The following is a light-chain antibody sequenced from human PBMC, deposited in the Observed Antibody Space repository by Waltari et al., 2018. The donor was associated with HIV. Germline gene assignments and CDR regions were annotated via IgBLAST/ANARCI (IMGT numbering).Light chain of an antibody. CDR2: EVR. Sequence: QSVLTQPAAVSGSPGQSIAVSCTGTSSDVGGYDYVSWYQQHPDKAPKLLIYEVRRRPAWVSDRFSGSKSGNTASLTISGLQPEDEADYYCSSFTDNRAVIFGGGTKLTVL. CDR1: SSDVGGYDY. V-gene: IGLV2-14*03. CDR3: SSFTDNRAVI. J-gene: IGLJ2*01.